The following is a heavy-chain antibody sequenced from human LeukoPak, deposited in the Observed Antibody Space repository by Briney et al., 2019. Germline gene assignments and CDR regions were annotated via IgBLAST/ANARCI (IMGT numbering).Heavy chain of an antibody. Sequence: ASVKVSCKASGYTFTNYDINWVRQATGQGLEWMGWMNPNSGNTGYAQKFQGRVNMTRNTSISTAYMELSSLRSEDTAVYYCARNGQKVRYFQHWGQGTLVTVSS. V-gene: IGHV1-8*01. CDR3: ARNGQKVRYFQH. J-gene: IGHJ1*01. CDR2: MNPNSGNT. CDR1: GYTFTNYD. D-gene: IGHD2-21*01.